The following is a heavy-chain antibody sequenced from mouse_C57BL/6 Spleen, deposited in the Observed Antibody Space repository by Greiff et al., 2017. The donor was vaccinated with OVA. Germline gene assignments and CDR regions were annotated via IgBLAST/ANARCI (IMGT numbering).Heavy chain of an antibody. CDR3: ASNESNYGIYFDY. J-gene: IGHJ2*01. Sequence: QVQLKQSGAELVRPGSSVKLSCKASGYTFTSYWMDWVKQRPGQGLEWIGNIYPSDSGTHYNQKFKDKATLTVDKSSSTAYMQLSSLTSEDSAVYNWASNESNYGIYFDYWGQGTTLTVSS. V-gene: IGHV1-61*01. CDR2: IYPSDSGT. CDR1: GYTFTSYW. D-gene: IGHD2-5*01.